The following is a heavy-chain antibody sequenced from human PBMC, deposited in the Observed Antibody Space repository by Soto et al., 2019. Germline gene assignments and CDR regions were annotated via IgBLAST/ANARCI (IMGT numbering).Heavy chain of an antibody. Sequence: PGGSLRLSCAASGFTFSSSGMHWVRQAPGKGLEWVAVISYDGSNKYYADSVKGRFTISRDNSKNTLYLQMNSLRAEDTAVYYCAKDLVLRVDTAMVMVHWGQGTLVTVSS. J-gene: IGHJ4*02. CDR3: AKDLVLRVDTAMVMVH. CDR2: ISYDGSNK. CDR1: GFTFSSSG. V-gene: IGHV3-30*18. D-gene: IGHD5-18*01.